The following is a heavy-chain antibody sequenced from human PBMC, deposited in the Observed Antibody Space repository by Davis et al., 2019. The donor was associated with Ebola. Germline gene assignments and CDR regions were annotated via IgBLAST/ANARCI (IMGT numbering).Heavy chain of an antibody. Sequence: GESLKISCKASGYNFARFWIGWVRQMPGKGLEWMGVIYTGDSDTRYSPSFRGQVTISADKSIRTAYLQWSGLKASDTAMYYCASLRRTITGMDDAFDIWGQGTMVTVSS. V-gene: IGHV5-51*01. CDR2: IYTGDSDT. J-gene: IGHJ3*02. D-gene: IGHD1-20*01. CDR3: ASLRRTITGMDDAFDI. CDR1: GYNFARFW.